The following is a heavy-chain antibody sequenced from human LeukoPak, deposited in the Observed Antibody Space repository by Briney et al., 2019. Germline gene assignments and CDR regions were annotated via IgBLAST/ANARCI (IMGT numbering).Heavy chain of an antibody. V-gene: IGHV1-46*01. CDR3: ATTRRGVRGVIRRDWFDP. CDR2: INPSGGST. J-gene: IGHJ5*02. CDR1: GYTFTSYY. D-gene: IGHD3-10*02. Sequence: ASVKVSCKASGYTFTSYYMHWVRQAPGQGLEWMGIINPSGGSTSYAQKFQGRVTMTEDTSTDTAYMELSSLRSEDTAVYYCATTRRGVRGVIRRDWFDPWGQGTLVTVSS.